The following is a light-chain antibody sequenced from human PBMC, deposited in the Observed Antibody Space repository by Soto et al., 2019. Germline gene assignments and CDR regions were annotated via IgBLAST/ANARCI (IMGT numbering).Light chain of an antibody. CDR2: WAS. J-gene: IGKJ1*01. V-gene: IGKV4-1*01. CDR3: QQYYATPRT. CDR1: QSILYSSNNKNY. Sequence: DIVMTQSPDSLAVSLGERATINCKSSQSILYSSNNKNYLAWYQQKLGQPPKLLIYWASTRESGVPDRFSGSGSGTDFTLNINNVQAVDVAVYYCQQYYATPRTFGQGTKVEIK.